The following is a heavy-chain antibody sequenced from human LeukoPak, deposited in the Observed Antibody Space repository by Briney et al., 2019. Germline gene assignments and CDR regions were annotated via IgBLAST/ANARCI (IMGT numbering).Heavy chain of an antibody. CDR1: GFTLSSYE. D-gene: IGHD3-22*01. CDR3: ARDLGLNYDSSGFG. CDR2: ISSSGSTI. V-gene: IGHV3-48*03. Sequence: GGSLRLSCAASGFTLSSYEMNWVRQAPGKGLEWVSYISSSGSTIYYADSVKGRFTISRDNAKNSLYLQMNSLRAEDTAVYYCARDLGLNYDSSGFGWGQGTLVTVSS. J-gene: IGHJ4*02.